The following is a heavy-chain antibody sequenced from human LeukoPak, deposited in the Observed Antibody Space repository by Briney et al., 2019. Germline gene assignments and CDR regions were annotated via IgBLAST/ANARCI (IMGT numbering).Heavy chain of an antibody. Sequence: GGSLRLSCAASGFTFSTFAMIWVRQPPGKGLEWVSSIFPSGGEIHYADSVRGRFTISRDNSKNTLYLQMNSLRAEDTAVYYCAKDFTVGYSYGYSWSFDYWGQGTLVTVSS. CDR2: IFPSGGEI. V-gene: IGHV3-23*01. CDR3: AKDFTVGYSYGYSWSFDY. D-gene: IGHD5-18*01. J-gene: IGHJ4*02. CDR1: GFTFSTFA.